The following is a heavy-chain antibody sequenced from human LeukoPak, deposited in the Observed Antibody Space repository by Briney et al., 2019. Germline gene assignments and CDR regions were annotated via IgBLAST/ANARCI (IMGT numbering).Heavy chain of an antibody. V-gene: IGHV3-53*01. J-gene: IGHJ3*02. Sequence: GRSLRLSCAVSGFIVSSNNMSSVREAPREGLDRVSLIYSGDNTKNAASASGLFTITRDNSKNTLYLQMNSLRAEDTAVYYCASRNCDTTTCYGGDGFDIWGQGTMVTVSS. CDR2: IYSGDNT. CDR1: GFIVSSNN. D-gene: IGHD2-2*01. CDR3: ASRNCDTTTCYGGDGFDI.